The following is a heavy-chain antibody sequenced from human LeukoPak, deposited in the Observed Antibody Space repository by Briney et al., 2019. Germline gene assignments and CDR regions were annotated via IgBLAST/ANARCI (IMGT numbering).Heavy chain of an antibody. CDR3: ASRLNSSGYWPYYFDY. J-gene: IGHJ4*02. CDR1: GFTFSSYS. D-gene: IGHD3-22*01. Sequence: GGSLRLSCAASGFTFSSYSMNWVRQAPGKGLEWVSSISSSSSYIYYADSVKGRYTISRDNAKDSLYLQMNSLRAEDTAVYYCASRLNSSGYWPYYFDYWGQGTLVTVSS. V-gene: IGHV3-21*01. CDR2: ISSSSSYI.